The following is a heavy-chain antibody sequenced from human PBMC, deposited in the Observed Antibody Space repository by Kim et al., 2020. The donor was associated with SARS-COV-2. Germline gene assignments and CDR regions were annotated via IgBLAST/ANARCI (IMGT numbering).Heavy chain of an antibody. CDR3: ARHFSVGYSVYHFDY. V-gene: IGHV4-39*01. Sequence: PSLKSRVTISADPSKNQFSLKLSSVTAADTTVYYCARHFSVGYSVYHFDYWGQGTLVTVSS. J-gene: IGHJ4*01. D-gene: IGHD5-12*01.